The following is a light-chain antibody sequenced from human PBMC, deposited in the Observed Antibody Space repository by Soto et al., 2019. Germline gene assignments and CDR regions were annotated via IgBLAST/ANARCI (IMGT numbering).Light chain of an antibody. CDR3: QQLNSFPPG. CDR2: VAS. J-gene: IGKJ4*01. V-gene: IGKV1-9*01. Sequence: DIQLTQSPSFLSASVGDRVTITCRASQGISSYLAWYQQKPGKAPKLLISVASTLQSGVPSRFSGSGSGTEFTLTISSLQPEDFATYYCQQLNSFPPGFGGGTKVEIK. CDR1: QGISSY.